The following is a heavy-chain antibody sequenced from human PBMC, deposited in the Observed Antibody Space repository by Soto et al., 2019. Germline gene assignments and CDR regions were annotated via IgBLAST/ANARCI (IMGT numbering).Heavy chain of an antibody. CDR1: GFTFSNYA. CDR2: ISYDGSNQ. J-gene: IGHJ4*02. CDR3: GRCTSTSCHLGSDY. D-gene: IGHD2-2*01. V-gene: IGHV3-30-3*01. Sequence: QVQLVESGGGVVQPGRSLRLSCAASGFTFSNYAMNWVRQAPGKGLEWVALISYDGSNQYYADSMKGRFTISRDSSKNTLYLQMNSLRAADTAVYYCGRCTSTSCHLGSDYWGQGTLVTVSS.